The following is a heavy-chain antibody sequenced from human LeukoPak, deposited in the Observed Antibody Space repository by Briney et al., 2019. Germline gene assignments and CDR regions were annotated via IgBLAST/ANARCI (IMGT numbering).Heavy chain of an antibody. D-gene: IGHD3-10*01. CDR1: GFTFSSYS. CDR3: ARAGSPYYYGSGDYWYFDF. J-gene: IGHJ2*01. V-gene: IGHV3-21*01. CDR2: ISSSSSYI. Sequence: PGGSLRLSCAASGFTFSSYSMNWVRQAPGKGLEWVSSISSSSSYIYYADSVKGRFTISRDNAKNSLYLQMNSLRAEDTAVYYCARAGSPYYYGSGDYWYFDFWGRGTLVTVSS.